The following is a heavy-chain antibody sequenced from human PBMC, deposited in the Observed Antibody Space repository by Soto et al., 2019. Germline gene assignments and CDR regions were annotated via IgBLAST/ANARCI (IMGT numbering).Heavy chain of an antibody. CDR3: ARKGGGIAAAGSIWYYYYGMDV. V-gene: IGHV3-30-3*01. Sequence: PGGSLRLSCAASGFTFSSYAMHWVRQAPGKGLEWVAVISYDGSNKYYADSVKGRFTISRDNSKNTLYLQMNSLRAEDTAVYYCARKGGGIAAAGSIWYYYYGMDVWGQGTTVTVSS. CDR2: ISYDGSNK. J-gene: IGHJ6*02. CDR1: GFTFSSYA. D-gene: IGHD6-13*01.